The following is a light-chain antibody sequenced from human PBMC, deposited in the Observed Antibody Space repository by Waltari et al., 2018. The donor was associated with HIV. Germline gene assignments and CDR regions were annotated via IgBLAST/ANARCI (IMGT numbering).Light chain of an antibody. CDR1: SYNIANNA. J-gene: IGLJ1*01. CDR2: YDD. CDR3: AAWDDSLNGYV. Sequence: QSVLTQPPSVSEAPRPRVTISCSGSSYNIANNAVSWYQQLPGKAPKLLIFYDDLLPSGVSDRFSGSKSGTSASLAISGLQSEDEADYYCAAWDDSLNGYVFGTGTQVTV. V-gene: IGLV1-36*01.